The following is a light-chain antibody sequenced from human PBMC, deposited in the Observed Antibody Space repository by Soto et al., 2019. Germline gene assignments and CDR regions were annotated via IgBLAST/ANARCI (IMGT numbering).Light chain of an antibody. CDR2: EVN. CDR1: SSDVGGYNY. J-gene: IGLJ2*01. CDR3: CSYRDTTTVV. Sequence: QSALTQPPSASGSPGQSVAISCTGTSSDVGGYNYVSWYQQHPGKAPKLMIYEVNKRPSGVPDRFSGSKSGNTASLTISGLRAEDEADYHCCSYRDTTTVVFGGGTKVTVL. V-gene: IGLV2-8*01.